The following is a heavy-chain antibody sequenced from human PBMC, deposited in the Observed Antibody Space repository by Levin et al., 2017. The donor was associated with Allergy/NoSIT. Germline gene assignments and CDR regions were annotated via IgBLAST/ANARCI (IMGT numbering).Heavy chain of an antibody. CDR3: ARDRPENYYYYGMDV. CDR1: GFTFSSYG. J-gene: IGHJ6*02. V-gene: IGHV3-33*01. D-gene: IGHD1-14*01. CDR2: IWYDGSNK. Sequence: GESLKISCAASGFTFSSYGMHWVRQAPGKGLEWVAVIWYDGSNKYYADSVKGRFTISRDNSKNTLYLQMNSLRAEDTAVYYCARDRPENYYYYGMDVWGQGTTVTVSS.